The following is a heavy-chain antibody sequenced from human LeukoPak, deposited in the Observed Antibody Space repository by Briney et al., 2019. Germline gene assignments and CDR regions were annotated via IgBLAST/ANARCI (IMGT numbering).Heavy chain of an antibody. CDR2: IRSSGSAI. D-gene: IGHD1/OR15-1a*01. CDR3: ASLKGREQRVLDI. CDR1: GFTFDSYE. Sequence: PGASLRLSCAASGFTFDSYEMNWVRQAPGKGLEWVSYIRSSGSAIYSADSVKGRFTISRDKAKNSLYLEMNSLRAEDTAVYYCASLKGREQRVLDIWGQGTMVTVSS. J-gene: IGHJ3*02. V-gene: IGHV3-48*03.